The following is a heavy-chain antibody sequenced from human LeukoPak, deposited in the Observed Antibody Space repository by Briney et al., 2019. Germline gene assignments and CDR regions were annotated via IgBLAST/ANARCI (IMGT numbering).Heavy chain of an antibody. CDR2: INSDGINT. D-gene: IGHD3-22*01. CDR1: GFTFSNYW. Sequence: PGGSLRLSCAASGFTFSNYWMHWVRQDPGKGLVWVSRINSDGINTSYADSVKGRFTISRDNAKNTLNLQMNSLRAEDTAVYYCARDLGQYYDTSDNWFDPWGQGTLVTVSS. V-gene: IGHV3-74*01. CDR3: ARDLGQYYDTSDNWFDP. J-gene: IGHJ5*02.